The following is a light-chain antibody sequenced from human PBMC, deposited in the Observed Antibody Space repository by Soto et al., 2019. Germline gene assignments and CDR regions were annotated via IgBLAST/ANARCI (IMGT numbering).Light chain of an antibody. Sequence: VIWMTQSPSFLSASPGDRVTISCRVSQGISSYLAWYQQKPGKAPELLIYAASTLQSGVPSRFSGSGSGTDFTLTISCLQSEDFATYYCQQYYSFPQTFGQGTKVDI. CDR1: QGISSY. CDR3: QQYYSFPQT. V-gene: IGKV1D-8*01. CDR2: AAS. J-gene: IGKJ1*01.